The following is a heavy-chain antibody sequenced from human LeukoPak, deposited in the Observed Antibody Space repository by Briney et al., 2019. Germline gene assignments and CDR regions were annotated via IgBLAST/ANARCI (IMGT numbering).Heavy chain of an antibody. V-gene: IGHV1-69*04. CDR2: IIPILGIA. Sequence: SVKVSCKASGGTFSSYAISWVRQAPGQGLEWMGRIIPILGIANYAQKFQGRVTITADKSTSTAYMELSSLRSEDTAVYNCASSGYSHDFDYWGQGTLVTVSS. CDR3: ASSGYSHDFDY. D-gene: IGHD5-18*01. J-gene: IGHJ4*02. CDR1: GGTFSSYA.